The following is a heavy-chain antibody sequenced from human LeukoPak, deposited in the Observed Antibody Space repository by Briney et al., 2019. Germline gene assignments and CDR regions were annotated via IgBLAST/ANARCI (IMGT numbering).Heavy chain of an antibody. Sequence: PSETLSLTCAVSGGSFSSSNWWCWVRQPPGKGLEWIGEIYHSGSTNYNQSLKSRVTISVDKSKNQFYLQLSSVTAADTAVYYCARLVQDDILTGYSTYYFDYWGQGTLVTVSS. D-gene: IGHD3-9*01. CDR2: IYHSGST. J-gene: IGHJ4*02. CDR3: ARLVQDDILTGYSTYYFDY. CDR1: GGSFSSSNW. V-gene: IGHV4-4*02.